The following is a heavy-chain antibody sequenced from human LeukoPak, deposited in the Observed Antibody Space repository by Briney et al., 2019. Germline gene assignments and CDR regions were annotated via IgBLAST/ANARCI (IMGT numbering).Heavy chain of an antibody. CDR2: IYWDGDK. V-gene: IGHV2-5*02. CDR1: GFSLTTSEVG. D-gene: IGHD1-7*01. J-gene: IGHJ4*02. CDR3: AHRLWAGTTFDS. Sequence: SGPTLVKPTQTLTLTCTFSGFSLTTSEVGVGWIRQPPGKALDWLALIYWDGDKRYSPSLKSRLTITKDTSKNQVVLTMTNMDPVDTATYYCAHRLWAGTTFDSWGQGILVTVSS.